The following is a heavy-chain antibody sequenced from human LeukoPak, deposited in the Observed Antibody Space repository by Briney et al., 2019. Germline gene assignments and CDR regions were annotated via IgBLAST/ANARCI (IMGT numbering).Heavy chain of an antibody. J-gene: IGHJ4*02. CDR1: GGSISSYY. CDR3: ARVTWYYGSGSFSFGY. V-gene: IGHV4-59*01. CDR2: IYYSGST. Sequence: SETLSLTCTVSGGSISSYYWSWIRQPPGKGLEWIGYIYYSGSTNYNPSLKSRVTISVDTSKNQFSLKLSSVTAADTAVYYCARVTWYYGSGSFSFGYWGQGTLVTVSS. D-gene: IGHD3-10*01.